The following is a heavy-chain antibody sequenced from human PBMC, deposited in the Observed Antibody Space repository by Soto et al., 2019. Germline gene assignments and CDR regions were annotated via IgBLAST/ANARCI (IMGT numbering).Heavy chain of an antibody. CDR1: GFTFRNYG. D-gene: IGHD3-10*01. J-gene: IGHJ4*02. V-gene: IGHV3-30*18. Sequence: QVQLVESGGGVVQPGGSLTLSCTTSGFTFRNYGMHWVRQAPGKGLEWAAVISYDGSTAHYADSVRGRFTIYRDNSKNTLYLQMNSLRAEDTALYYCAKLFRGSGSHLDYWGQGTLVTVSS. CDR3: AKLFRGSGSHLDY. CDR2: ISYDGSTA.